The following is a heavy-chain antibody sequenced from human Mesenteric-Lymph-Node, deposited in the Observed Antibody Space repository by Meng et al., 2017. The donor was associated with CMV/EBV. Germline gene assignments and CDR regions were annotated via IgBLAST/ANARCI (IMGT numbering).Heavy chain of an antibody. D-gene: IGHD2-2*01. J-gene: IGHJ1*01. CDR1: GGSINSSSFY. CDR2: IYYSGIT. CDR3: ARERVVPPVISF. V-gene: IGHV4-39*07. Sequence: SETLSLTCNVSGGSINSSSFYWGWIRQPPGKGLEWIGAIYYSGITYYSPSLTSRVTISVDTSKNQYSLKLSSVTAADTAVYYCARERVVPPVISFWGQGTLVTVSS.